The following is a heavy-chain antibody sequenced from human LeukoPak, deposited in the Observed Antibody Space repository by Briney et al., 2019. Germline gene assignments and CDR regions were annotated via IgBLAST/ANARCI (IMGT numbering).Heavy chain of an antibody. D-gene: IGHD6-13*01. J-gene: IGHJ6*02. V-gene: IGHV3-7*01. CDR3: ARDLRIAAAGHHTYYYFGMDV. CDR2: IKQDGSEK. Sequence: GGSLRLSCSASGFTFSTYWMSWVRQAPGKGLEGVANIKQDGSEKYYVDSVRGRFTISRDNAKNSLYLQMNSLRAEDTAVYYCARDLRIAAAGHHTYYYFGMDVWGQGTTVTVSS. CDR1: GFTFSTYW.